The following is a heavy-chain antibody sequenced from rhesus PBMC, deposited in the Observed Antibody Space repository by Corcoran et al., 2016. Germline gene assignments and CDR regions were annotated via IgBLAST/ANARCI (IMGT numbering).Heavy chain of an antibody. V-gene: IGHV4-173*01. Sequence: QLQLQESGPGLVKPPETLSLSCAVSGGFISNIWWTWIRQPQGKGLGWIGRVSGSGGPSTSNPSRKRRVTISTDTSKDQFSLKLSSVTAADTAVYYCARTPWSTDYWGQGVLVTVSS. J-gene: IGHJ4*01. CDR3: ARTPWSTDY. CDR1: GGFISNIW. CDR2: VSGSGGPS. D-gene: IGHD6-13*01.